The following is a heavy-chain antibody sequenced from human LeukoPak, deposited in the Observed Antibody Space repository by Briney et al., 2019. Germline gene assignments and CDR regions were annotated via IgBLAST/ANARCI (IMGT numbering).Heavy chain of an antibody. D-gene: IGHD1-14*01. Sequence: GGSLRLSCTASGFTFGDYAMSWVRQAPGKGLEWVSIIYDGGTTYHADSVKGRFSISGDNSKNTVFLQMSSLRAEDTAVYYCAREQPPGVYFDCWGQGTLVTVSS. CDR2: IYDGGTT. V-gene: IGHV3-53*01. J-gene: IGHJ4*02. CDR3: AREQPPGVYFDC. CDR1: GFTFGDYA.